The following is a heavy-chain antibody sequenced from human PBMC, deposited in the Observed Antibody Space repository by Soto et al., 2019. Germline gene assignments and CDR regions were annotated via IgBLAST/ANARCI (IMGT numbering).Heavy chain of an antibody. V-gene: IGHV3-15*07. D-gene: IGHD3-22*01. Sequence: EVKLVESGGGMVKPGGSLRLSCAASNFTFNNTYMNWARKAQGGGLEWAGRIKSKIDGGTRDYAAPVKGRFTISRDDSKGTLYLQMNSLKIEDTAVYYCSTDYYDSSDYYYACDSWGQGTLVTVSS. CDR2: IKSKIDGGTR. CDR3: STDYYDSSDYYYACDS. J-gene: IGHJ4*02. CDR1: NFTFNNTY.